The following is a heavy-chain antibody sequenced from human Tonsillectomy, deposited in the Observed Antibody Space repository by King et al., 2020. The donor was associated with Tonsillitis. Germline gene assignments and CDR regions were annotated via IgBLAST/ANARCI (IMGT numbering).Heavy chain of an antibody. CDR1: GGSISSSIYY. CDR3: ARVKFNYYMDV. V-gene: IGHV4-39*01. Sequence: QLQESGPGLVKPSETLSLTCTVSGGSISSSIYYWGWVRQPPGKGLEWSGGIYYSGSTYYYPSLKSRVTISGDTSKNQFSLKLSSVTAADTAVYYCARVKFNYYMDVWGKGTTVTVTS. J-gene: IGHJ6*03. CDR2: IYYSGST. D-gene: IGHD2-21*01.